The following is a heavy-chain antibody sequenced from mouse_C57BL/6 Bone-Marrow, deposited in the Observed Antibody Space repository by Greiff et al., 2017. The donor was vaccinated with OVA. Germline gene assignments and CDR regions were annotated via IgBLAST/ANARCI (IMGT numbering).Heavy chain of an antibody. D-gene: IGHD2-2*01. V-gene: IGHV14-3*01. J-gene: IGHJ2*01. CDR1: GFNIKNTY. CDR2: IDPANGNT. Sequence: VQLKQSVAELVRPGASVKLSCTASGFNIKNTYMHWVKQRPEQGLEWIGRIDPANGNTKYAQKFQGKATITADTSSNTAYLQLSSLTSEDTAIYYCAKVWLRPLYYYDYWGQGTTLTVSS. CDR3: AKVWLRPLYYYDY.